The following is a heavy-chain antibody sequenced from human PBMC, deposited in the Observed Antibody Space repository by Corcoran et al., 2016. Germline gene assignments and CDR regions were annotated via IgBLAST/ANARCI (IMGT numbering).Heavy chain of an antibody. CDR3: AMEPIAVAPKSFDY. J-gene: IGHJ4*02. V-gene: IGHV4-39*01. D-gene: IGHD6-19*01. CDR2: IYYSGST. CDR1: GGSISSSSYY. Sequence: QLQLQESGPGLVKPSETLSLTCTVSGGSISSSSYYWGWIRQPPGKGLEWIGSIYYSGSTYYNPYLKSRVTISVDTSKNQFSLKLSSVNAADTAVYYFAMEPIAVAPKSFDYWGQGTLVTVSA.